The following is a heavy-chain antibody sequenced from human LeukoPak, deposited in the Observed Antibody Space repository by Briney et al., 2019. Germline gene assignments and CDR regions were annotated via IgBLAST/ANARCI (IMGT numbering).Heavy chain of an antibody. CDR2: IYYSGST. CDR1: GGSISSYY. Sequence: SETLSLTCTVSGGSISSYYWSWIRQPPGKGLEWIGYIYYSGSTNYNPSLKSRVTISVDTSKNQFSLKLSSVTAADTAVYYCARAARYFGPSWHFDLWGRGTLVTVSS. D-gene: IGHD3-9*01. CDR3: ARAARYFGPSWHFDL. V-gene: IGHV4-59*01. J-gene: IGHJ2*01.